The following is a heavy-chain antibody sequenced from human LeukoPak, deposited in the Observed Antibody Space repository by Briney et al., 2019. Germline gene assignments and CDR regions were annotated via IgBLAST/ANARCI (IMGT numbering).Heavy chain of an antibody. Sequence: GGSLRLSCAASGFAFSDFSMNWVRQAPGKGLEWVANTRGSGSGMGSGNYYAVSVKGRFTFSRDDAKNSLYLQMNSLRAEDTAFYYCARDDNWGFDYWGQGALVTVSS. CDR3: ARDDNWGFDY. CDR1: GFAFSDFS. V-gene: IGHV3-21*05. CDR2: TRGSGSGMGSGN. J-gene: IGHJ4*02. D-gene: IGHD7-27*01.